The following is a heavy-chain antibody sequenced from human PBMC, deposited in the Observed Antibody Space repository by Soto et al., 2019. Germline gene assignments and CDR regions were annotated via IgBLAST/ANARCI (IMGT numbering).Heavy chain of an antibody. V-gene: IGHV3-23*05. Sequence: TGGSLRLSCAASGFTFSDYAMSWVRQAPGKGLEWVSSIYSRGDTSYSADSVKGRFTISRDNSKNTLLLQMNNLRAEDTAIYYCATRITVFGLLIPPFDPWGQGTQVTVSS. CDR3: ATRITVFGLLIPPFDP. D-gene: IGHD3-3*01. CDR1: GFTFSDYA. CDR2: IYSRGDTS. J-gene: IGHJ5*02.